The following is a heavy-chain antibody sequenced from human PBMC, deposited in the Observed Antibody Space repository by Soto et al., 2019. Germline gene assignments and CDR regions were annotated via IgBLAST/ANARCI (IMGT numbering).Heavy chain of an antibody. CDR1: GGSISSGGYY. J-gene: IGHJ5*02. D-gene: IGHD3-16*01. CDR2: IYYSGST. Sequence: SETLSLTCTVSGGSISSGGYYWSWIRQHPGKGLEWIGYIYYSGSTYYNPSLKSRVTISVDTSKNQFSLKLSSVTAADTAVYYCARAADDAKTQFDAWGQGTLVTVSS. CDR3: ARAADDAKTQFDA. V-gene: IGHV4-31*03.